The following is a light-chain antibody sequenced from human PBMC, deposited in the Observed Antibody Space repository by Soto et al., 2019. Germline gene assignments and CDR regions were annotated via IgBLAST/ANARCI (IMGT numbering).Light chain of an antibody. J-gene: IGKJ1*01. CDR1: QSVTSNY. V-gene: IGKV3-20*01. Sequence: VVMTHSPATLSVSPWERATLSCRASQSVTSNYLAWYQQKPGQAPRLLIYGISTRATGVPDRFSGSGSGTDFTLTISRLEPEDFAVYYCQQYTDWPLTFGQGTKVDIK. CDR2: GIS. CDR3: QQYTDWPLT.